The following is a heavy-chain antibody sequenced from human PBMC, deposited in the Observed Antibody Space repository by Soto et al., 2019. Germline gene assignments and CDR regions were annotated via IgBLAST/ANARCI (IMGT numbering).Heavy chain of an antibody. CDR2: IYYSGTT. CDR1: GGSISSGGYY. V-gene: IGHV4-31*03. CDR3: AASCVACGGFNYYGMDV. Sequence: QVQLQESGPGPVKPSQTLSLTCTVSGGSISSGGYYWYWIRQHPGKGLEWIGYIYYSGTTYYNTSLKSRVTISVDTSKNQFSLKLSSVTAADTAVYYCAASCVACGGFNYYGMDVWGQGTTVTVSS. J-gene: IGHJ6*02. D-gene: IGHD2-21*01.